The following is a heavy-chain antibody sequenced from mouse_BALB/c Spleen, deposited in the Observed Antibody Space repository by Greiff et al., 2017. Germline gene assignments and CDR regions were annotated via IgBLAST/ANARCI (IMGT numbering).Heavy chain of an antibody. CDR3: ARIYYGYDGVDY. Sequence: QVQLKQSGAELVRPGSSVKISCKASGYAFSSYWMNWVKQRPGQGLEWIGQIYPGDGDTNYNGKFKGKATLTADKSSSTAYMQLSSLTSEDSAVYFCARIYYGYDGVDYWGQGTTLTVSS. V-gene: IGHV1-80*01. D-gene: IGHD2-2*01. CDR2: IYPGDGDT. J-gene: IGHJ2*01. CDR1: GYAFSSYW.